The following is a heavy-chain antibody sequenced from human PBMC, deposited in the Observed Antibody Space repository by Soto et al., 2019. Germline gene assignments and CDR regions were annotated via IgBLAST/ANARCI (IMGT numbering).Heavy chain of an antibody. CDR2: ISYDGNTQ. Sequence: GGSLRLSCEASGFTFNTSGMHWVRQAPDKRLEWVAVISYDGNTQYYGDSVKGRFTISRDNAKSTLYLQMDSLKTEDTSVYYCATIARVTDSAYYVMDAWGPGRTDTVSS. CDR1: GFTFNTSG. D-gene: IGHD2-21*02. J-gene: IGHJ6*02. CDR3: ATIARVTDSAYYVMDA. V-gene: IGHV3-30*03.